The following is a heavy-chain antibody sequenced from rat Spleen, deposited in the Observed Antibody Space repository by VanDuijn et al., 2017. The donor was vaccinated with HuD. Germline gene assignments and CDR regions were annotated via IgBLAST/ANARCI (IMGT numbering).Heavy chain of an antibody. D-gene: IGHD1-11*01. Sequence: EVQLVESGGGLVQPGRSLKLSCAASGFTFSDYNMAWVRQAPKKGLEWVATISYDGSSTYYRDSVKGRFTISRDNAKSTLYLQMDSLRSEDTATYYGARLGYGGYDYFDYWGQGVMVTVSA. V-gene: IGHV5-7*01. J-gene: IGHJ2*01. CDR1: GFTFSDYN. CDR2: ISYDGSST. CDR3: ARLGYGGYDYFDY.